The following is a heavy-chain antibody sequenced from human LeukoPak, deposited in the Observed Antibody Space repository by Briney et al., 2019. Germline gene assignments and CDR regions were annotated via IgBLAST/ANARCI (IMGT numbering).Heavy chain of an antibody. D-gene: IGHD6-6*01. J-gene: IGHJ4*02. CDR3: ARDRQAYFDY. V-gene: IGHV3-30-3*01. CDR1: GFTFSSYA. Sequence: GGSLRLSCAASGFTFSSYAMHWVRQAPGEGLEWVAVISYDGSNKYYADSVKGRFTISRDNSKNTLYLQMNSLRAEDTAVYYCARDRQAYFDYWGQGTLVTVSS. CDR2: ISYDGSNK.